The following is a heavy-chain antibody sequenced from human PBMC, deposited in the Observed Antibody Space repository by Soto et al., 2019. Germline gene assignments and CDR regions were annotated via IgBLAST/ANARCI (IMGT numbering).Heavy chain of an antibody. CDR2: IYRSGST. V-gene: IGHV4-38-2*01. Sequence: SETLSLTCAVSGYSISSGYYWGWIRQPPGKGLEWIGSIYRSGSTYYNPSLKSRVTISVDTSKNQFSLKLSSVTAADTAVYYCASRWLRGHYFDYWGQGTLVTVSS. D-gene: IGHD5-12*01. CDR1: GYSISSGYY. J-gene: IGHJ4*02. CDR3: ASRWLRGHYFDY.